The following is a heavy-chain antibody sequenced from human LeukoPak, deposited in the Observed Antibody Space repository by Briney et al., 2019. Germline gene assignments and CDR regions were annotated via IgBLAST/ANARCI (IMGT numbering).Heavy chain of an antibody. D-gene: IGHD3-22*01. CDR3: AKAYYYDSSGYPTGEYDAFDI. J-gene: IGHJ3*02. CDR1: GFTFDDYA. Sequence: GGSLRLSCAASGFTFDDYAMHWVRQAPGKGLEWVSLIGGDGGSTYYADSVKGRFTISRDNSKNSLYLQMNSLRTEDTALYYCAKAYYYDSSGYPTGEYDAFDIWGQGTMVTVSS. CDR2: IGGDGGST. V-gene: IGHV3-43*02.